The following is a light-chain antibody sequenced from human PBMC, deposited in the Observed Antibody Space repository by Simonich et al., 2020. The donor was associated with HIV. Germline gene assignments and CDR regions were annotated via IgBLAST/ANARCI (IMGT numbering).Light chain of an antibody. CDR3: QQYDNLPWT. J-gene: IGKJ1*01. CDR1: QDITNY. V-gene: IGKV1-33*01. Sequence: DIQMTQSPSSLPASVGDRVTITCQASQDITNYLNWYQQKPGKAPKLLICGASNLETGVPSRFKGTGCGTDFTFTINSLQPEDIATYYCQQYDNLPWTFGRGTKVEIK. CDR2: GAS.